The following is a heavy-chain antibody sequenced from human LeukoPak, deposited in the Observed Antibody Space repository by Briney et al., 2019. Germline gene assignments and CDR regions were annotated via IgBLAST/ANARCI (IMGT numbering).Heavy chain of an antibody. D-gene: IGHD6-19*01. CDR1: GFTFSSYA. CDR2: ISGSGGST. CDR3: ASAGYSSGWYGGDY. Sequence: PGGSLRLSCAASGFTFSSYAMSWVRQAPGKGLEWVSAISGSGGSTYYADSVKGRFTISRDNSKNTLYLQMNSLRAEDTAVYYCASAGYSSGWYGGDYWGQGTLVTVSS. V-gene: IGHV3-23*01. J-gene: IGHJ4*02.